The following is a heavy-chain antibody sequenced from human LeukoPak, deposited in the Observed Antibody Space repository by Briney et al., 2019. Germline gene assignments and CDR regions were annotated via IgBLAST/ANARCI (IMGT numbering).Heavy chain of an antibody. CDR1: GFTFSSYA. D-gene: IGHD6-13*01. V-gene: IGHV3-23*01. CDR3: AKRIAAAGPYFDY. Sequence: GGSLRLSCAASGFTFSSYAMSWVRQAPGKGLEWVSAISASGGSTYYVDSVKGRFTLSRDNSKNTLFLQMNSLRAEDTALYYCAKRIAAAGPYFDYWGLGILVTVSS. CDR2: ISASGGST. J-gene: IGHJ4*02.